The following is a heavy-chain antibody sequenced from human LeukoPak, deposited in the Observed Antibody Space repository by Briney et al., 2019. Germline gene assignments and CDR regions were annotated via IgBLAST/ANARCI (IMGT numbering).Heavy chain of an antibody. CDR1: GFTFSSYA. Sequence: GGSLRLSCAASGFTFSSYAMSWVRQAPGKGLEWVSAISGSGGSTYYADSVKGRFTISRDNSKNTLYLQMNSLRAEETAVYYCAKAGRFLEWLLPYYFDYWGQGTLVTVSS. D-gene: IGHD3-3*01. V-gene: IGHV3-23*01. CDR2: ISGSGGST. CDR3: AKAGRFLEWLLPYYFDY. J-gene: IGHJ4*02.